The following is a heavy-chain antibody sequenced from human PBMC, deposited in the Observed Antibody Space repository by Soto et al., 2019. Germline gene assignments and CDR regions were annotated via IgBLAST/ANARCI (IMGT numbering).Heavy chain of an antibody. CDR3: AKALGELSPESYDY. CDR2: ISYDGSDK. D-gene: IGHD3-16*02. V-gene: IGHV3-30*18. Sequence: QVQLVESGGGVVQPGRSLRLSCAASGFTFSSYAMHWVRQAPGKGLEWVAVISYDGSDKYYAESMKGQFTSSRDNSKNTLNLQMKSLRADDTAVYYCAKALGELSPESYDYWGQGTLITVSS. J-gene: IGHJ4*02. CDR1: GFTFSSYA.